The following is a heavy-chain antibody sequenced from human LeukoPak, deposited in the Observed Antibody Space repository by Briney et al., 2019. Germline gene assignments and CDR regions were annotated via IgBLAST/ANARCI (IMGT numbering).Heavy chain of an antibody. CDR2: IYYSGST. J-gene: IGHJ5*02. CDR3: ARGLNWFDP. CDR1: GGSISGYY. D-gene: IGHD3-16*01. V-gene: IGHV4-59*13. Sequence: SETLSPTCTVSGGSISGYYWSWIRQPPGKELECIGYIYYSGSTNYNPSLKSRVTISVDTSKNQFSLKLSSVTAADTAVYYCARGLNWFDPWGQGALVTVSS.